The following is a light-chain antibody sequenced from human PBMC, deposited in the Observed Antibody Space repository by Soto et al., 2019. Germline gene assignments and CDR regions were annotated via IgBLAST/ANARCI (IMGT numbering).Light chain of an antibody. CDR3: QQYNSYSEWT. V-gene: IGKV1-5*01. J-gene: IGKJ1*01. CDR1: QSISSW. CDR2: YAS. Sequence: DIQMTQSPSTLSASVGDRVTITCRASQSISSWLAWYQQKPGQAPKLLIYYASTLESGVPSRFSGSGSGTEFTLIISSLQPDDFATYYCQQYNSYSEWTFGQGTKVEIK.